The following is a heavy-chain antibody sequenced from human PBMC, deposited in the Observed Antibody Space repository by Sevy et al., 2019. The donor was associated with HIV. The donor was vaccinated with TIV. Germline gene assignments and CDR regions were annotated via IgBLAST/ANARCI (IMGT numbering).Heavy chain of an antibody. Sequence: SVKVSCKASGGTFSSYAISWVRQAPGQGLEWMGGIIPIFGTANYAQKFQGRVTITADESTSTAYMELSSLRSEDTAVYYCARRAGVGDTYYYGMDVWGQGTTVTVSS. J-gene: IGHJ6*02. V-gene: IGHV1-69*13. CDR2: IIPIFGTA. CDR3: ARRAGVGDTYYYGMDV. CDR1: GGTFSSYA. D-gene: IGHD1-26*01.